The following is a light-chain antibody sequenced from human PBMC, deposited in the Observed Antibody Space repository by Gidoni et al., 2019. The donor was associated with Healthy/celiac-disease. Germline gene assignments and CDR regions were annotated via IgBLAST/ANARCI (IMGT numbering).Light chain of an antibody. CDR1: SGYSNYK. Sequence: QPVLTQPPSASASLGASVTPPCTLSSGYSNYKVDWYQQRPGKGPRFVMRVGTGGIVGSKGDGIPDRFSVLGSGLNRYLTIKNIQEEDESDYHCGADHGSGSNFVSVFGGGTKLTVL. CDR2: VGTGGIVG. CDR3: GADHGSGSNFVSV. V-gene: IGLV9-49*01. J-gene: IGLJ3*02.